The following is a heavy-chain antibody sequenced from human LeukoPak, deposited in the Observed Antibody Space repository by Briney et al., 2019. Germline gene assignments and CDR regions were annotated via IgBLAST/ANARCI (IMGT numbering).Heavy chain of an antibody. V-gene: IGHV3-23*01. CDR2: ISGSGGTT. CDR1: GFIFSSYA. Sequence: GGSLRLSCAASGFIFSSYAMSWVRQAPGKGLEWVSAISGSGGTTYFADSVKGRFTISRDNSKNTLYLQMNSLSPDDTAVYYCAKRTFMAGANFDFWGQGTLVTVSS. CDR3: AKRTFMAGANFDF. D-gene: IGHD6-19*01. J-gene: IGHJ4*02.